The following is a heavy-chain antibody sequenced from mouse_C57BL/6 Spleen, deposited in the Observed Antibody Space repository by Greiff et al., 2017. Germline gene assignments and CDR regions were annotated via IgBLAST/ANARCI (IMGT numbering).Heavy chain of an antibody. V-gene: IGHV1-80*01. Sequence: QVQLQQSGAELVKPGASVTMSCKASGYAFTSYGMNWVKQRPGKGLEWIGEIYPGDGNTYYNGKIKGKATLTADNSSRTAYMTLSSLTSEASADYFCASYGGDNPGDYWGQGTTLTVSS. CDR3: ASYGGDNPGDY. CDR2: IYPGDGNT. J-gene: IGHJ2*01. D-gene: IGHD1-1*02. CDR1: GYAFTSYG.